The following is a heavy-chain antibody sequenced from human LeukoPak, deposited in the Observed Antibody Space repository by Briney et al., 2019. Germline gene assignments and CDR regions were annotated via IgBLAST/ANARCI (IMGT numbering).Heavy chain of an antibody. D-gene: IGHD3-10*01. CDR3: ARVRGIHYYFAY. Sequence: ASVKLSCKASGYTFIGYYIHWVPQAPGQGLEWIGRINPNSGGTNYAQKVQGRVTMTRDTSISTAYMELSRLRSDDAAVYYCARVRGIHYYFAYWGQGPPVTVSS. CDR1: GYTFIGYY. CDR2: INPNSGGT. V-gene: IGHV1-2*06. J-gene: IGHJ4*02.